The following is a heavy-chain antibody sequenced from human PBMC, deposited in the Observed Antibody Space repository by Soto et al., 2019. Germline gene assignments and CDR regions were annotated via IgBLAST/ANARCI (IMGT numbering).Heavy chain of an antibody. J-gene: IGHJ4*02. CDR3: ARGPDWNDAHDY. V-gene: IGHV1-8*01. D-gene: IGHD1-1*01. CDR1: GYTFTSYD. CDR2: MNPNSGNT. Sequence: GASVKFSCKASGYTFTSYDINWVRQATGQGLEWMGWMNPNSGNTGYAQKFQGRVTMTRNTSISTAYMELSSLRSEDTAVYYCARGPDWNDAHDYWGQGTLVTVSS.